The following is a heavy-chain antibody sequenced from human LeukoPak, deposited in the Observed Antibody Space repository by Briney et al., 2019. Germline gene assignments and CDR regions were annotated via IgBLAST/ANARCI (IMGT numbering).Heavy chain of an antibody. D-gene: IGHD2-2*01. Sequence: GGSLRLSCAASGFTFSNAWMSWVRQAPGKGLEWAGRIKSKTDGGTTDYAAPVKGRFTISRDDSKNTLYLQMNSLKTEDTAVYYCTTGVVPAATYYYYYGMDVWGQGTTVTVSS. V-gene: IGHV3-15*01. CDR3: TTGVVPAATYYYYYGMDV. CDR2: IKSKTDGGTT. CDR1: GFTFSNAW. J-gene: IGHJ6*02.